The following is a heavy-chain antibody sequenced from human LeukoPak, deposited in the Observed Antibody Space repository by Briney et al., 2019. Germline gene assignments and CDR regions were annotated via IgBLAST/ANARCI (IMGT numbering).Heavy chain of an antibody. D-gene: IGHD6-25*01. J-gene: IGHJ4*02. CDR2: VHLDGRT. CDR3: AREGGFYRPLDY. CDR1: GGSINTNNW. Sequence: PSETLSLTCAVSGGSINTNNWWTWFRQPPGKGLEWIGEVHLDGRTNYNPSLKSRLVMSADLPENHISLKLTSVTAADTAVYYCAREGGFYRPLDYSGQGTLVTVSS. V-gene: IGHV4-4*02.